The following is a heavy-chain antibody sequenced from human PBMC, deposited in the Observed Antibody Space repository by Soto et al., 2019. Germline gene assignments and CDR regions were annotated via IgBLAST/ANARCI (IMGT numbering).Heavy chain of an antibody. V-gene: IGHV1-69*01. Sequence: QVQLVQSGAEVKKPGSSVKVSCKASGGTFNTYAISWVRQAPGQGLEWMGGISPIIGTADYAHKFQGRLAIIADESTETTFMELSSLRSEDTSLYYCARGGEDVVATSAVDYWGQGTLVTVSS. CDR3: ARGGEDVVATSAVDY. CDR1: GGTFNTYA. J-gene: IGHJ4*02. D-gene: IGHD5-12*01. CDR2: ISPIIGTA.